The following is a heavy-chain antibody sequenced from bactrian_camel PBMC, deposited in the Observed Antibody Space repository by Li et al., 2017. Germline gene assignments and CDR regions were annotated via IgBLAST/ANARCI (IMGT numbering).Heavy chain of an antibody. CDR1: KLNYKYNTAS. Sequence: HVQLVESGGGSVQTGGSLALSCVAAKLNYKYNTASIAWFRQAPGKEREGVASLYAGVTTFYAASVRGRFTISKDNAKNTLYLQMNSLKSEDTAMYYCATLRRGRPCYEPLLSTYADNIYGQGTQVTVS. CDR2: LYAGVTT. J-gene: IGHJ4*01. V-gene: IGHV3S1*01. D-gene: IGHD7*01.